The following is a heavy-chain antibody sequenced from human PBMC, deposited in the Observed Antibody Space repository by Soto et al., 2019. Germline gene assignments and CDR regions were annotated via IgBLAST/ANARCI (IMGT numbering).Heavy chain of an antibody. V-gene: IGHV2-5*02. J-gene: IGHJ3*01. CDR3: AHAYGVTSWPNDAFDV. D-gene: IGHD2-2*01. CDR2: IYWDDDQ. Sequence: QITLKESGPTLVKPTQTLTLTCTFSGFSLSTDGVGVGWIRQPPGKALEWLALIYWDDDQRYSPSLKTRLTITKDTSKNQVVLTMTNMDPVDTATYYCAHAYGVTSWPNDAFDVWGQGTVVTVSS. CDR1: GFSLSTDGVG.